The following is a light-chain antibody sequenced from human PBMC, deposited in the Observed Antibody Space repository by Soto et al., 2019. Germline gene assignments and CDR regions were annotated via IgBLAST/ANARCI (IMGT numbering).Light chain of an antibody. Sequence: EIVLTQSPATLSLSPGERATLSCRASQSVTYIAWYQQRPGQAPRLLIDAASNRASGIPARFSGSVSGTDFILTISSLEPEDFAVYYCQLRDTWPLTFGGGTKVEIK. CDR1: QSVTY. CDR3: QLRDTWPLT. CDR2: AAS. V-gene: IGKV3-11*01. J-gene: IGKJ4*01.